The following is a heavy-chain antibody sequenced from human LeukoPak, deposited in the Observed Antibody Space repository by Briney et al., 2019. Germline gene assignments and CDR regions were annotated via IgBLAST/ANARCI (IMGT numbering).Heavy chain of an antibody. V-gene: IGHV1-18*01. CDR3: ARDTGTVTTPAAFDI. Sequence: ASVKVSCKASGYTFTSYGISWVRQAPGQGLEWMGWISAYNGNTNYAQKLQGRVTMTTDTSTSTVYMELRSLRSDDTAVYYCARDTGTVTTPAAFDIWGQGTMVTVSS. J-gene: IGHJ3*02. CDR2: ISAYNGNT. D-gene: IGHD4-17*01. CDR1: GYTFTSYG.